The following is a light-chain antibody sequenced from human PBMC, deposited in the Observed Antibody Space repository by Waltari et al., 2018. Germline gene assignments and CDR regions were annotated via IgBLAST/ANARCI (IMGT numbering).Light chain of an antibody. V-gene: IGLV2-14*03. CDR3: SSYSISSNYFV. CDR2: DVS. CDR1: TSDIGYYKY. J-gene: IGLJ1*01. Sequence: QSALTQPASVSGSPGQSITISCTGTTSDIGYYKYVSWYQQHAGKAPKLIIYDVSHRPSGVSDRFSGSKSGNTASLTIPGLRAEDEADYHCSSYSISSNYFVFGTGTTVTVL.